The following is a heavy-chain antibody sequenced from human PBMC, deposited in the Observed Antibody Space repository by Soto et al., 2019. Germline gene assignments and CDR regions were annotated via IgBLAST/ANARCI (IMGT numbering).Heavy chain of an antibody. CDR3: VHSKYTDFWSGYYSFYFDY. J-gene: IGHJ4*02. CDR2: IYWNDDK. V-gene: IGHV2-5*01. Sequence: QITLKESGPPQVKPTQTLTLTCTFSGFSLSTSGEGVGWIRQPPGKALEWLALIYWNDDKPYSTSLKNRLTVTKDASKNQVVLTMTNMDPVDTATYYCVHSKYTDFWSGYYSFYFDYWGQGTLVTVSS. D-gene: IGHD3-3*01. CDR1: GFSLSTSGEG.